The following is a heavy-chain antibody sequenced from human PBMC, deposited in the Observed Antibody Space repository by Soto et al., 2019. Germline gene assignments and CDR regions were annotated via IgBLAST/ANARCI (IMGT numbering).Heavy chain of an antibody. Sequence: QVQLVQSGAEVKKPGASVKVSCKASGYTFTSYDINWVRQATGQGLEWMGWMNPNSGNTGYAQKFQGRVTMTRNTSTSTAYMERSSLRSADTAVYYCARGGQGLTTVIYYYYYGMDVWGQGTTVTVSS. D-gene: IGHD4-17*01. CDR1: GYTFTSYD. CDR3: ARGGQGLTTVIYYYYYGMDV. V-gene: IGHV1-8*01. CDR2: MNPNSGNT. J-gene: IGHJ6*02.